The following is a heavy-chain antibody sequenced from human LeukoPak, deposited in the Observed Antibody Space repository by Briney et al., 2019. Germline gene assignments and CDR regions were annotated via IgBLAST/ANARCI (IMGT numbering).Heavy chain of an antibody. V-gene: IGHV3-15*01. Sequence: PGGSLRLSCAASGFTFSNAWMNWVRQAPGTGLEWVGHIKSQNDGGTTDYAAPVRGRFTISRDDSKDTVHLQMNSLKTEDAALYYCIMDLPGLSRGADYWGQGTLVTVSS. CDR2: IKSQNDGGTT. D-gene: IGHD1-26*01. J-gene: IGHJ4*02. CDR1: GFTFSNAW. CDR3: IMDLPGLSRGADY.